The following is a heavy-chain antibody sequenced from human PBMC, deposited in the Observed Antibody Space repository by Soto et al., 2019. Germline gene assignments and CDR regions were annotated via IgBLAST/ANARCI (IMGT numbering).Heavy chain of an antibody. V-gene: IGHV1-18*01. J-gene: IGHJ6*02. CDR3: ARGGYYDSSGSRNYHYYGMDA. CDR1: GYTFNSYG. Sequence: QVQLVQSGTEVKKPGASVKVSCKASGYTFNSYGISWVRQAPGQGLEWMGWISPYDDNTNYAQNLQGRVTMTTDTSTRTDYIELRSLRTDDTAVYYCARGGYYDSSGSRNYHYYGMDAWGQGTTVTVS. CDR2: ISPYDDNT. D-gene: IGHD3-22*01.